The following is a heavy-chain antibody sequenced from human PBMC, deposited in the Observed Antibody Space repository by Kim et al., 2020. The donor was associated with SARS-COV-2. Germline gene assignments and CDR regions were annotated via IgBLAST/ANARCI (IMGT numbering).Heavy chain of an antibody. V-gene: IGHV3-9*01. CDR1: GFTFDDYA. D-gene: IGHD1-26*01. CDR3: AKETSGNDAFDI. J-gene: IGHJ3*02. CDR2: ISWNSGSI. Sequence: GGSLRLSCAASGFTFDDYAMHWVRQAPGKGLEWVSGISWNSGSIGYADSVKGRFTISRDNAKNSLYLQMNSLRAEDTALYYCAKETSGNDAFDIWGQGT.